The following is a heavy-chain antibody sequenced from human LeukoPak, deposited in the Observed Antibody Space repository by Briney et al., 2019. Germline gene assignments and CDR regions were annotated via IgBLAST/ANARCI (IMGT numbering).Heavy chain of an antibody. D-gene: IGHD6-13*01. V-gene: IGHV3-23*01. CDR2: IGGVCGRT. CDR1: GFTFNPYA. CDR3: AKDLGSSSWSSYFDY. J-gene: IGHJ4*02. Sequence: GGTLRLSCAASGFTFNPYAMSWVRQAPRKGLEWVAGIGGVCGRTSYVDSVKGRFAISRDNSKDTLFLQMNSLKADDTAVYYCAKDLGSSSWSSYFDYWGQGTLVTVS.